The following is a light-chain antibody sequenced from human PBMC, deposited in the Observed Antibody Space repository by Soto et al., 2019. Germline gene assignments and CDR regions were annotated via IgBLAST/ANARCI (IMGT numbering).Light chain of an antibody. V-gene: IGLV2-14*01. Sequence: QSALTQPASVSGSPGQSITISCTGTSCDVGAYNYVSWCQQHSGKAPKLIIYEVSRRPSGISDRFSGSKSGNTASLTISGLQAEDEGDYYCCSFTGSGTWVFGGGTKLTVL. CDR1: SCDVGAYNY. J-gene: IGLJ3*02. CDR3: CSFTGSGTWV. CDR2: EVS.